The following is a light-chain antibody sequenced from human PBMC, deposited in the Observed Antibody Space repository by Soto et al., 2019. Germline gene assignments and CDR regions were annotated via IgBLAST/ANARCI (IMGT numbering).Light chain of an antibody. J-gene: IGKJ5*01. Sequence: EIVMTQSPATLSVSPGERATLSCRASESVISNLAGYQQKPGQAPRILIYGASTRLTGIPARFSGSRSGTEFTLTLSSLQSENFTVYYCQQNNNWPPITFGQGTRLEIK. V-gene: IGKV3-15*01. CDR1: ESVISN. CDR3: QQNNNWPPIT. CDR2: GAS.